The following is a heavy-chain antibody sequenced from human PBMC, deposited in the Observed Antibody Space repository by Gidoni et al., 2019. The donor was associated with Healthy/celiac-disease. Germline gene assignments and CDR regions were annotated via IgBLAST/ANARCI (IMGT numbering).Heavy chain of an antibody. D-gene: IGHD3-22*01. Sequence: EVQLLESGGGLVQPGGSLRLSCAPSGFTFSSYAMSWVRPAPGQGLEWVSAISGSGGSTYYADSVKGRFTISRDNSKNTLYRQMNSLRAEDTAVYYCAKDEMWDSSGYYGYWGQGTLVTVSS. CDR1: GFTFSSYA. CDR3: AKDEMWDSSGYYGY. CDR2: ISGSGGST. V-gene: IGHV3-23*01. J-gene: IGHJ4*02.